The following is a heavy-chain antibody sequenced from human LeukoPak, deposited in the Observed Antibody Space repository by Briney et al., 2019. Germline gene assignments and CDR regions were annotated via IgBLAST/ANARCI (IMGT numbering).Heavy chain of an antibody. CDR3: ARVEDYGDSVPLGMDV. Sequence: ASVKVSCKASGYTFTSYSISWGRQAPRQGLGWMGWISAYNGNTNSAQKVQGRVNMTTDTSTCTAYMELRRLRSDDTAVYYCARVEDYGDSVPLGMDVWGQGTTVTVSS. J-gene: IGHJ6*02. CDR2: ISAYNGNT. D-gene: IGHD4-17*01. V-gene: IGHV1-18*01. CDR1: GYTFTSYS.